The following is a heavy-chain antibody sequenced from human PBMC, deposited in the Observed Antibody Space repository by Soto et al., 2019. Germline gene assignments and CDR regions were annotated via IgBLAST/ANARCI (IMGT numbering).Heavy chain of an antibody. J-gene: IGHJ2*01. Sequence: QVQLLQSGAEVKKPGASVKVSCKASGYTFISYGISWVRQAPGQGLEWMGWISTYNGNTYYAQKFQGRVTMTTDTSTSIAYMELRSLSSDDTAIYYCARVENISWYRGWYFDLWGRGTLVTVSS. V-gene: IGHV1-18*01. D-gene: IGHD6-13*01. CDR2: ISTYNGNT. CDR1: GYTFISYG. CDR3: ARVENISWYRGWYFDL.